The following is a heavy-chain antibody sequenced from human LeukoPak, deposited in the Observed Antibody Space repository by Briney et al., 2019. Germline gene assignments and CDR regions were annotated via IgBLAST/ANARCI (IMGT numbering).Heavy chain of an antibody. CDR3: ARGGRDSYGYFMRYYYMDV. CDR2: INHSGST. J-gene: IGHJ6*03. Sequence: PSETLSLTCAVYGGSFSGYYWSWIRQPPGKGLEWIGEINHSGSTNYNPSLKSRVTISVDTSKNQFSLKPSSVTAADTAVYYCARGGRDSYGYFMRYYYMDVWGKGTTVTVSS. CDR1: GGSFSGYY. D-gene: IGHD5-18*01. V-gene: IGHV4-34*01.